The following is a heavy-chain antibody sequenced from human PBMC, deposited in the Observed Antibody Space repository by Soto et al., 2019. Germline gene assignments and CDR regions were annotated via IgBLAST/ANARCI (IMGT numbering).Heavy chain of an antibody. J-gene: IGHJ5*02. CDR3: VASLAASGLNWLEP. D-gene: IGHD6-13*01. CDR1: GGSISEKY. CDR2: IFANGHT. V-gene: IGHV4-4*07. Sequence: SLTCIVSGGSISEKYWNWVRQPPGKGLEWIGLIFANGHTDYNPSLKSRVTMSVDASKNQFSLRLTSMTAADTAVYYCVASLAASGLNWLEPWGGGTLVTVSS.